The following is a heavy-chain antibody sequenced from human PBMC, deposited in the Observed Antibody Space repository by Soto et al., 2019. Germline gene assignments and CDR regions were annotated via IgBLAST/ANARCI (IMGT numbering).Heavy chain of an antibody. Sequence: SETLSLTCAVYGGSFSGYYWSWIRQPPGKGLEWIGEINHSGSTNYNPSLKSRVAISVDTSKNQFSLKLSSVTAADTAVYYCARGWSGWRVWLDYWGQGTLVTVSS. CDR1: GGSFSGYY. CDR3: ARGWSGWRVWLDY. D-gene: IGHD6-19*01. V-gene: IGHV4-34*01. CDR2: INHSGST. J-gene: IGHJ4*02.